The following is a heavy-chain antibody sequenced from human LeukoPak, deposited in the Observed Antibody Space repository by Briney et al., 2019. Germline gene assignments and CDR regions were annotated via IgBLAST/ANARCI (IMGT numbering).Heavy chain of an antibody. Sequence: GGSLRLSCAASGFTFSSYSMNWVRQAPGKGLEWVSSISSSSSYIYYADSVKGRFTISRDNAKNSLYLQMNSLRAEDTAVYYCARDLGGGYDFWSGYFINYYYGMDVWGQGTTVTVSS. D-gene: IGHD3-3*01. CDR1: GFTFSSYS. J-gene: IGHJ6*02. CDR2: ISSSSSYI. V-gene: IGHV3-21*01. CDR3: ARDLGGGYDFWSGYFINYYYGMDV.